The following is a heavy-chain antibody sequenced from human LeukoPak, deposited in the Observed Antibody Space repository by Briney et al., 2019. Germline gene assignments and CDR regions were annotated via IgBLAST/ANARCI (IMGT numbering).Heavy chain of an antibody. Sequence: GGSLRLSCAASGFPFSDYSMNWVRRAPGKGLEWVSSISSSGDYIYSADSVKGRFTISRDNAKNSLYLQMTNLSAEDTAVYFCVRDLVRGVHPVFYFDLWGRGTLVTVSS. CDR3: VRDLVRGVHPVFYFDL. V-gene: IGHV3-21*01. D-gene: IGHD3-10*01. J-gene: IGHJ2*01. CDR2: ISSSGDYI. CDR1: GFPFSDYS.